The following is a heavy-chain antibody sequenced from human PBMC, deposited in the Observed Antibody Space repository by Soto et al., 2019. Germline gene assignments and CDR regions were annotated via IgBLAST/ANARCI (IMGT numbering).Heavy chain of an antibody. V-gene: IGHV3-23*01. CDR2: IVGTNISP. D-gene: IGHD3-10*01. J-gene: IGHJ4*02. Sequence: GSLRLSCAVSGFTFTNFAMHWVRRVPGKGLEWVSGIVGTNISPDYADAVKGRFTISRDTSTNTLYLQMDGLRAEDTAMYYCATSGVDSRFYFDCWGQGTPVTVSS. CDR1: GFTFTNFA. CDR3: ATSGVDSRFYFDC.